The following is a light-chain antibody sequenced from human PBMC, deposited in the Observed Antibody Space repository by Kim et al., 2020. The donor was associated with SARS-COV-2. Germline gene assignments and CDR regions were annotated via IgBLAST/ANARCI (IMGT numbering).Light chain of an antibody. J-gene: IGLJ2*01. Sequence: GKRVTIPCSGNSSNIGSNSVNWYQQLPGTAPKLLISKSHQRPSGVPDRFSGSKSGTSASLAISGLQSEDEADYYCAAWDDSLNAVVFGGGTQLTVL. CDR2: KSH. V-gene: IGLV1-44*01. CDR3: AAWDDSLNAVV. CDR1: SSNIGSNS.